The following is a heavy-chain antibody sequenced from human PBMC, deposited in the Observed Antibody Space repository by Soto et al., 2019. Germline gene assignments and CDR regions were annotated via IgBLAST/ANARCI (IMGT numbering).Heavy chain of an antibody. J-gene: IGHJ2*01. V-gene: IGHV4-39*01. CDR2: IYYSGTT. Sequence: QLQLQESGPGLVKPSETLSLTCTVSGGSISSSNHYWGWIRQPPGKGLEWIGSIYYSGTTYYKPSLKSRLXXXVXXSKNQFSLRLSSVIAADTAVYYCARRDFYGGNFDLWGRGTLVTVSS. D-gene: IGHD4-17*01. CDR1: GGSISSSNHY. CDR3: ARRDFYGGNFDL.